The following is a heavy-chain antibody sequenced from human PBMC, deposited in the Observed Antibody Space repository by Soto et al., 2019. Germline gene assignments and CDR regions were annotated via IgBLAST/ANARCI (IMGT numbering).Heavy chain of an antibody. CDR2: IIPIFGTP. CDR3: ARDSRLCGSTGWKRENLFDI. V-gene: IGHV1-69*18. D-gene: IGHD1-26*01. Sequence: HVQLEQSGAEVKRPGSSVKVSCKTSGGNFNTYPISWVRQAPGHRLEWMGKIIPIFGTPDYAQKFQGRVTINADEATTTVYMELRSLKSDDSAVYYCARDSRLCGSTGWKRENLFDIWGQGTMVTVSS. CDR1: GGNFNTYP. J-gene: IGHJ3*02.